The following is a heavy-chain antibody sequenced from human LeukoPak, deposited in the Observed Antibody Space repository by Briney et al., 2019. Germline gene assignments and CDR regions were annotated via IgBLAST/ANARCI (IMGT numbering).Heavy chain of an antibody. CDR3: AKSQSYDFWRGYMDV. D-gene: IGHD3-3*01. V-gene: IGHV3-9*01. CDR1: GFTFDDYA. CDR2: IRWNSGDI. J-gene: IGHJ6*02. Sequence: GGSLRLSCAASGFTFDDYAMHWVRQAPGKGLEWVSGIRWNSGDIGYADSVKGRFTISRDNAKNSLYLQMNSLRAEDTALYYCAKSQSYDFWRGYMDVWGQGTTVTVSS.